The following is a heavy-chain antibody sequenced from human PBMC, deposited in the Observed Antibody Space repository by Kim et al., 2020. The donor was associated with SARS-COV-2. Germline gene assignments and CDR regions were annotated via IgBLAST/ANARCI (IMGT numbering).Heavy chain of an antibody. CDR1: GGSFSGYY. V-gene: IGHV4-34*01. CDR2: INHSGST. Sequence: SETLSLTCAVYGGSFSGYYWSWIRQPPGKGLEWIGEINHSGSTNYNPSLKSRVTISVDTSKNQFSLKLSSVTAADTAVYYCARSRGFGWSRSDFDYWGQGTLVTVSS. D-gene: IGHD6-19*01. CDR3: ARSRGFGWSRSDFDY. J-gene: IGHJ4*02.